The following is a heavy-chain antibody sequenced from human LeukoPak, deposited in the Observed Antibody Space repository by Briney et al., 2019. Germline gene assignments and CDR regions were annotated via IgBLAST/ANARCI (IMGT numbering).Heavy chain of an antibody. D-gene: IGHD3-22*01. CDR1: GFTFSSYA. J-gene: IGHJ4*02. CDR3: ARDIGGHDSSAGGFDY. V-gene: IGHV3-30-3*01. Sequence: GGSLRLSCAASGFTFSSYAMHWVRQAPGKGLEWVAVISYDGSNKYYADSVKGRFTISRDNSKNTLYLQMNSLRAEDTAVYYCARDIGGHDSSAGGFDYWGQGTLVTVSS. CDR2: ISYDGSNK.